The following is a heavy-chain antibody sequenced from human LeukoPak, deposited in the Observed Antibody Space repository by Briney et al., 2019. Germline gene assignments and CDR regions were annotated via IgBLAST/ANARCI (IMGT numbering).Heavy chain of an antibody. CDR3: ARSPYSGSYYKFWEAFDI. CDR1: GGSISSGSYY. J-gene: IGHJ3*02. CDR2: IYTSGST. D-gene: IGHD1-26*01. Sequence: SQTLSLTCTVSGGSISSGSYYWSWIRQPAGKGLEWIGRIYTSGSTNYNPSLKSRVTISVDTSKNQFSLKLSSVTAADTAVYYCARSPYSGSYYKFWEAFDIWDQGTMVTVSS. V-gene: IGHV4-61*02.